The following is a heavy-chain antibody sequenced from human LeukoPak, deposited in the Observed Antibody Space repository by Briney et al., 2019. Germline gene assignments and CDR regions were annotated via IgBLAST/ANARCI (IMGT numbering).Heavy chain of an antibody. CDR1: GGSLSSYY. V-gene: IGHV4-59*01. CDR3: ARHTGIRSAFDF. Sequence: PSETLSLTCTVSGGSLSSYYWSWLRQPPGKGLEWIGYIYYTGTTYYNPSLKSRVTISVDTSKNQFSLKLGSVTAADTAVYFCARHTGIRSAFDFWGQGTMVTVSS. CDR2: IYYTGTT. J-gene: IGHJ3*01. D-gene: IGHD7-27*01.